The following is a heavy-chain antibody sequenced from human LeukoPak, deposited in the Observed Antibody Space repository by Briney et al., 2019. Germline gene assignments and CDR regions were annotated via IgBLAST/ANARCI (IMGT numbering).Heavy chain of an antibody. V-gene: IGHV7-4-1*02. J-gene: IGHJ5*02. D-gene: IGHD6-13*01. Sequence: ASVKVSCKASGYTFTSYAMNWVRQAPGQGLEWMGWISTNTGNPTYAQGFTGRFVFSLDTSVSTAYLQISSLKAEDTAVYYCATQTSYSSSLENWFDPWGQGTLVTVSS. CDR3: ATQTSYSSSLENWFDP. CDR1: GYTFTSYA. CDR2: ISTNTGNP.